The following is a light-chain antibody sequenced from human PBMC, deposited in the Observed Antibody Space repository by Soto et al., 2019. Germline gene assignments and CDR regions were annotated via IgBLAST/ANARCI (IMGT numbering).Light chain of an antibody. CDR2: AAS. J-gene: IGKJ1*01. CDR3: HQYNNWPPWT. CDR1: QSISTN. V-gene: IGKV3-15*01. Sequence: EIVMTQSPATLSVSPGERVILSCRASQSISTNLAWYQYIPGQAPRLLIYAASTRAPGIPARFSGSGSGTDFTLSITSLQSEDYAVYYCHQYNNWPPWTFGQGTKVEIK.